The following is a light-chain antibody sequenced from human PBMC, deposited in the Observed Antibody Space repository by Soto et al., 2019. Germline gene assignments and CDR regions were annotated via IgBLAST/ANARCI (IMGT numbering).Light chain of an antibody. J-gene: IGLJ3*02. V-gene: IGLV1-51*01. CDR3: GTWDSSLTVGV. CDR2: DNQ. Sequence: QSVLTQPPSVSAAPGQKVTISCSGSSSNIGNNYVSWYQQFPGTPPKLLIYDNQKRPLTIPDRFSGSKSGTSATLGITGLQTGDEADYYCGTWDSSLTVGVFGGGTKVTVL. CDR1: SSNIGNNY.